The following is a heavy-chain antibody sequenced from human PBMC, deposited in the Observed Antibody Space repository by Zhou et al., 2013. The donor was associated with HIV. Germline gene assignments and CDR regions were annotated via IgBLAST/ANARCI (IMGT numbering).Heavy chain of an antibody. CDR3: ARRNTSVRALVTTRYYYGMDV. D-gene: IGHD3-10*01. Sequence: QAQLLQSGTEVKKPGASVKVSCKASGYTFSTYDVSWVRQAPGQGLEWMGWITPYNGNAYYARKVQGRVTLTADTATSTAYMELRSLRSDDTAVYYCARRNTSVRALVTTRYYYGMDVWGQGTTVAVSS. V-gene: IGHV1-18*01. CDR1: GYTFSTYD. CDR2: ITPYNGNA. J-gene: IGHJ6*02.